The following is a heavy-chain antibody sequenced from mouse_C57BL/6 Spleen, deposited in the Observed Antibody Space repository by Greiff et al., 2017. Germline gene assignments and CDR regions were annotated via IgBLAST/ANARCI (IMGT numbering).Heavy chain of an antibody. J-gene: IGHJ2*01. CDR2: IHPNSGST. D-gene: IGHD1-1*01. CDR3: ARRRSDGSSSYYFDY. CDR1: GYTFTSYW. V-gene: IGHV1-64*01. Sequence: VQLQQPGAELVKPGASVKLSCKASGYTFTSYWMHWVKQRPGQGLEWIGMIHPNSGSTNYNEKFKSKATLTVDKSSSTAYMQLSSLTSEDSAVYYCARRRSDGSSSYYFDYWGQGTTLTVSS.